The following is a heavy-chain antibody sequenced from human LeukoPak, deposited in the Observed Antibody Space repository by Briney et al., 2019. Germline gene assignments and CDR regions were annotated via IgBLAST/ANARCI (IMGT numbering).Heavy chain of an antibody. V-gene: IGHV3-48*03. CDR3: ARGHSSSWRWFDP. Sequence: PGGSLRLSCAASGFTFSSYEMNWVRQAPGEGLEWVSYISSSGSTIYYADSVKGRFTISRDNAKNSLYLQMNSLRAEDTAVYYCARGHSSSWRWFDPWGQGTLVTVSS. J-gene: IGHJ5*02. CDR2: ISSSGSTI. D-gene: IGHD6-13*01. CDR1: GFTFSSYE.